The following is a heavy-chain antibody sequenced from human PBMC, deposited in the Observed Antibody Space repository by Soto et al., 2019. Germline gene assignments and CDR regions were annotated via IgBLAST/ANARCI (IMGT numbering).Heavy chain of an antibody. CDR3: SLDRYYYNGRGAFDI. J-gene: IGHJ3*02. CDR2: ISSSSNTI. CDR1: GFTFSSYS. D-gene: IGHD3-10*01. Sequence: EVQLVESGGGLVQPGGSLRLSCAASGFTFSSYSMNWVRQAPGKGLEWVSYISSSSNTIYADSVKGRFTISRDNAKNSLYLQMNSLRAEDTAVYYCSLDRYYYNGRGAFDIWGQGTMVTAS. V-gene: IGHV3-48*01.